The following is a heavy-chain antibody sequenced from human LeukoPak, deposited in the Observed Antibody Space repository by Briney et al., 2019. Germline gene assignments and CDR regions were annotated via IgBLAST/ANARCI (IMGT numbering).Heavy chain of an antibody. D-gene: IGHD3-22*01. CDR1: GVSFSGYY. V-gene: IGHV4-34*01. CDR3: ARDGGLIVGRGFDP. J-gene: IGHJ5*02. CDR2: INHSGST. Sequence: NASETLSLTCAVYGVSFSGYYWSWIRQPPGKGLEWIGEINHSGSTNYNPSLKSRVTISVDTSKNQFSLKLSSVTAADTAVYYCARDGGLIVGRGFDPWGQGRLVTVSS.